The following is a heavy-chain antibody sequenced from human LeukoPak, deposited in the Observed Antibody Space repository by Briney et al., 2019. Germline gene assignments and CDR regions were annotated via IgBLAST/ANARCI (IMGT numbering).Heavy chain of an antibody. CDR3: ASDPPYTSSSAW. V-gene: IGHV1-58*01. D-gene: IGHD2-2*01. CDR2: ILVGSGNT. Sequence: SVTVSCKASGFTFTSTAVQWVRQARGQRLEWIGWILVGSGNTNYAQMFQERVTLTSDVSTSTAYMVLSSLRSEDTAIYYCASDPPYTSSSAWWGQGTLVTVSS. J-gene: IGHJ4*02. CDR1: GFTFTSTA.